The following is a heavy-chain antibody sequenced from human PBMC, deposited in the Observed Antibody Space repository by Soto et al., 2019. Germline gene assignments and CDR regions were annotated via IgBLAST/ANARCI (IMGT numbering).Heavy chain of an antibody. J-gene: IGHJ5*02. CDR3: ARRDQNWFDP. CDR1: GDSISSRSYY. V-gene: IGHV4-39*01. CDR2: VFYSGST. Sequence: QLHLQESGPGLVKPSETLSLTCTVSGDSISSRSYYWGWIRQPPGKGLEWIGSVFYSGSTYYNPSLRSRVTIYIDTSKNLFSLKLSSVTAADTAVYYCARRDQNWFDPWGQGTLVTVSS.